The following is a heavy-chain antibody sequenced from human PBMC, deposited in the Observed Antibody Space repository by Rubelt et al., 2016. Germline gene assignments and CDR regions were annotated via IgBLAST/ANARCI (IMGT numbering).Heavy chain of an antibody. D-gene: IGHD2-15*01. V-gene: IGHV4-59*08. CDR3: ARLDVEGYFDY. CDR2: IYYSGST. J-gene: IGHJ4*02. Sequence: QLQLQESGPGLVKPSETLSLTCTVSGGSISSYYWSWIRQPPGKGLEWIGYIYYSGSTNYNPSLKSRVTISVDPSKNQFSLKLSSVTAADTAVYYCARLDVEGYFDYWGQGTLVTVSS. CDR1: GGSISSYY.